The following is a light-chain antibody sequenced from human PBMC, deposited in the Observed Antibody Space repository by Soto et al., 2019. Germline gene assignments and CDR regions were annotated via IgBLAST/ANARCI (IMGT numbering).Light chain of an antibody. Sequence: DTQTTQSPSLLSASERDRMTITCRASQAIRNDLAWYQQKSGRAPKRLIYGSSSLQSGVPSRFSGSGSGTEFTLTISSLQPEDFGTYYCLQHNLFPRTFGQGTKVDIK. CDR3: LQHNLFPRT. CDR1: QAIRND. J-gene: IGKJ1*01. V-gene: IGKV1-17*01. CDR2: GSS.